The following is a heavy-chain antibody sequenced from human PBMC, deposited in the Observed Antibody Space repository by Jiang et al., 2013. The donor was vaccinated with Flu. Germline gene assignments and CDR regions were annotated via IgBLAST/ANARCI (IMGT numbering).Heavy chain of an antibody. V-gene: IGHV6-1*01. CDR2: TYYRSKWYN. Sequence: SQTLSLTCVISGDSVSTNIGAWNWIRQSPLRGLEWLGRTYYRSKWYNDYAVSMRGRITINADTSNNQVSLHLSSVTPEDTAVYFCARLPSTSVGWFDPWGQGTLVIVSS. CDR3: ARLPSTSVGWFDP. J-gene: IGHJ5*02. D-gene: IGHD1-26*01. CDR1: GDSVSTNIGA.